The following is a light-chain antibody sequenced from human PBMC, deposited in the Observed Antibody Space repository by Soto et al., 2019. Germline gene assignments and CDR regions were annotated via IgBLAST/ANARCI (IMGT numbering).Light chain of an antibody. J-gene: IGKJ1*01. CDR2: KAS. V-gene: IGKV1-5*03. Sequence: DIQMTQSPSTLSASVGDRVTITCRASQSISSWLAWYQQKPGKAPKVLIYKASSLESGVPLRFSGSGSGTEFTHTISSLQPDDFATYYCQQYNTYPWTFGQGTKVEIK. CDR3: QQYNTYPWT. CDR1: QSISSW.